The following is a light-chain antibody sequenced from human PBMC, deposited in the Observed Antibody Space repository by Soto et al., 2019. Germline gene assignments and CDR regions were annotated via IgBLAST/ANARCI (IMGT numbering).Light chain of an antibody. CDR2: GAS. J-gene: IGKJ1*01. CDR3: QQYHTSPLT. Sequence: EIVLTQSPGTLSLSPGESATLPCRASQSVSNNYLAWYQQKPGQAPRLLIYGASNRATGIPDRFSGSGSGTDFTLTISRLEPEDFALYYCQQYHTSPLTFGQGTKVDIK. V-gene: IGKV3-20*01. CDR1: QSVSNNY.